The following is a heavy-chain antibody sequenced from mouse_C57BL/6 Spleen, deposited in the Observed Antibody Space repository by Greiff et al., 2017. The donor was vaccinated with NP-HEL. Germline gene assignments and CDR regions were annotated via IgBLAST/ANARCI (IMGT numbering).Heavy chain of an antibody. CDR1: EYEFPSHD. CDR2: INSDGGST. D-gene: IGHD2-1*01. V-gene: IGHV5-2*03. Sequence: EVKVVESGGGLVQPGESLKLSCESNEYEFPSHDMSWVRKTPEKRLELVAAINSDGGSTYYPDTMERRFIISRDNTKKTLYLQMSSLRSEDTALYYCARRGNYGNYVGYWYFDVWGTGTTVTVSS. CDR3: ARRGNYGNYVGYWYFDV. J-gene: IGHJ1*03.